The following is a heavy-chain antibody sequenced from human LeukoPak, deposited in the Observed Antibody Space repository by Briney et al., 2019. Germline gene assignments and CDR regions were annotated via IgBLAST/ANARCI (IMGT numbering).Heavy chain of an antibody. Sequence: PGGSLRLSCAASGFTFSSYSMNWVRQAPGKGLEWVSSISSSSSYIYYADSVKGRFTISRDNAKNSLYLQMNSLRAEDTAVYYCAKDRRLGGAAYAFDIWGQGTMVTVSS. D-gene: IGHD2-15*01. CDR2: ISSSSSYI. J-gene: IGHJ3*02. V-gene: IGHV3-21*04. CDR1: GFTFSSYS. CDR3: AKDRRLGGAAYAFDI.